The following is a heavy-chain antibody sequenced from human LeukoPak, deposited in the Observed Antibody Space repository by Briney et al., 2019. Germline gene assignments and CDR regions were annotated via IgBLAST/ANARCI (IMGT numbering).Heavy chain of an antibody. CDR2: INPSGGST. CDR1: GYTFTSYY. V-gene: IGHV1-46*01. D-gene: IGHD4-17*01. Sequence: ASVKVSCKASGYTFTSYYKHWVRQAPGQGLEWMGIINPSGGSTSYAQKFQGRVTMTRDMSTSTVYMELSSLRSEDTAMYYCARHRGDYYYYMDVWGKGTTVTVSS. CDR3: ARHRGDYYYYMDV. J-gene: IGHJ6*03.